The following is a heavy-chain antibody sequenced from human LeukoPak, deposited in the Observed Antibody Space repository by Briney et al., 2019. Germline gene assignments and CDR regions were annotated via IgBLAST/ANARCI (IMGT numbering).Heavy chain of an antibody. CDR1: GRFVSSSSYY. D-gene: IGHD3-10*01. Sequence: PSETLSLTCTVSGRFVSSSSYYWGWIRQPPMKGLEWIGSIYYSGSTEYNLSLKSRVTISVDTSRNQFSLKLSSVTAADTDVYYCTIHQSYGSGTYYAPFDNWGQGILVTVSS. CDR3: TIHQSYGSGTYYAPFDN. J-gene: IGHJ4*02. V-gene: IGHV4-39*01. CDR2: IYYSGST.